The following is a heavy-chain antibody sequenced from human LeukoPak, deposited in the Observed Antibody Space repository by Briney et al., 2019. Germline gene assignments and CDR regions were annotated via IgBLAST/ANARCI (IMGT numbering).Heavy chain of an antibody. J-gene: IGHJ3*02. CDR3: AKEGTWNYGRAFDI. CDR2: ISGSGGST. V-gene: IGHV3-23*01. CDR1: GFTFSTYA. Sequence: PGGSLRLSCAASGFTFSTYAMSWVRQAPGNGLEWVSCISGSGGSTYYADSVKGRFTISRDNSKTTLYLQTNSLRAEDTAVYHCAKEGTWNYGRAFDIWGQGTVVTVSS. D-gene: IGHD1-7*01.